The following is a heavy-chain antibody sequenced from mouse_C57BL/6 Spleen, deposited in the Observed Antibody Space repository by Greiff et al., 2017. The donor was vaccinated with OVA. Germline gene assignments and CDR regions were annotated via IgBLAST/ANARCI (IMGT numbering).Heavy chain of an antibody. CDR3: TRVGLGRGAMDY. D-gene: IGHD4-1*01. CDR1: GYTFTDYY. Sequence: QVQLQQSGAELVRPGASVKLSCKASGYTFTDYYINWVKQRPGQGLEWIARIYPGSGNTYYNEKFKGKATLTAEKSSSTAYMQLSSLTSEDSAVYYCTRVGLGRGAMDYWGQGTSVTVSS. J-gene: IGHJ4*01. CDR2: IYPGSGNT. V-gene: IGHV1-76*01.